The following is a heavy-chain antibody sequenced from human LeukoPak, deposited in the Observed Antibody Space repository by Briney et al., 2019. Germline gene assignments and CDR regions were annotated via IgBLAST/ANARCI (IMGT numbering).Heavy chain of an antibody. V-gene: IGHV3-73*01. CDR2: IRSRANSYAT. Sequence: GGSLRLSCAASGFTFSGSAMHWVRQASGKGLEWVGRIRSRANSYATAYAASVKGRFTISRDDSKNTAYPQMNSLKTEDTAVYYCTRPSNCSSTSCYLYFDYWGQGTLVTVSS. D-gene: IGHD2-2*01. CDR3: TRPSNCSSTSCYLYFDY. J-gene: IGHJ4*02. CDR1: GFTFSGSA.